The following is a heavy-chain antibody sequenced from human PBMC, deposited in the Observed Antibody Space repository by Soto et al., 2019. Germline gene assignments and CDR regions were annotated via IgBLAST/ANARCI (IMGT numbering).Heavy chain of an antibody. J-gene: IGHJ4*02. D-gene: IGHD6-13*01. CDR3: ARVKDSSSWPYYFDY. CDR1: GYTFTSYG. V-gene: IGHV1-3*01. CDR2: INAGNGNT. Sequence: GASVKVSCKASGYTFTSYGISWVRQAPGQGLERMGWINAGNGNTKYSQKFQGRVTITRDTSASTAYMELSSLRSEDTAVYYCARVKDSSSWPYYFDYWGQGTLVTVSS.